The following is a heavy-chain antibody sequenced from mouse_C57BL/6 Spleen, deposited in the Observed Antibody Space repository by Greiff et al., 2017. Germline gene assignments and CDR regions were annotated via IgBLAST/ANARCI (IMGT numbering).Heavy chain of an antibody. CDR2: ISSGGSYT. CDR1: GFTFSSYG. J-gene: IGHJ4*01. V-gene: IGHV5-6*01. Sequence: EVHLVESGGDLVKPGGSLKLSCAASGFTFSSYGMSWVRQTPDKRLEWVATISSGGSYTYYPDSVKGRFTISRDNAKNTLYLQMSSLKSEDTAMYYCARRHYDYDDYYAMDYWGQGTSVTVSS. D-gene: IGHD2-4*01. CDR3: ARRHYDYDDYYAMDY.